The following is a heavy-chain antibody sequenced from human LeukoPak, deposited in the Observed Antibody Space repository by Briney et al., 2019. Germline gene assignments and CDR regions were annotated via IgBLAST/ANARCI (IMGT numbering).Heavy chain of an antibody. CDR3: ARDGSGLSSNYQYFDY. V-gene: IGHV3-64*01. J-gene: IGHJ4*02. D-gene: IGHD3-10*01. CDR2: ISGNGGST. CDR1: GFTFSTYT. Sequence: PGGSLRLSCAASGFTFSTYTMHWARQAPGKGLEYFSGISGNGGSTYYANSVKGRFTISRDNSKNTLYLQMGSLRPEDMAVYYCARDGSGLSSNYQYFDYWGQGTLVTVSS.